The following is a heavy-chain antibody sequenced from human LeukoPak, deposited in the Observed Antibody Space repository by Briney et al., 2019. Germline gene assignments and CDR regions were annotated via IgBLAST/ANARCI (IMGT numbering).Heavy chain of an antibody. CDR1: GFTFSTYW. CDR2: IYIDGSST. V-gene: IGHV3-74*01. CDR3: ARGASARQDF. J-gene: IGHJ4*02. D-gene: IGHD2-2*01. Sequence: GGSLRLSCAASGFTFSTYWMHWVRQAPGKGLVWVTRIYIDGSSTNYADSVKGRFTISRDNAKNTLYLQMDGLRADDTAVYYCARGASARQDFWGQGTLVTVSS.